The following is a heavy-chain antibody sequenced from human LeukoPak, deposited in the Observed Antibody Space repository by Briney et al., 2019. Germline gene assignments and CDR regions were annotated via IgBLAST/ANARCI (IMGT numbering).Heavy chain of an antibody. J-gene: IGHJ4*02. CDR3: ARDAPITGLDILTGYQDY. CDR2: ISSRNSYI. V-gene: IGHV3-21*01. Sequence: GGSLRLSCADSGFSFSSDSMNWGRQAPGEGLEWVSSISSRNSYIYYTDSVKGRFTISRDTAKNSLYLQMNSLRAEDTAVYYCARDAPITGLDILTGYQDYWGQGTLVTVSS. CDR1: GFSFSSDS. D-gene: IGHD3-9*01.